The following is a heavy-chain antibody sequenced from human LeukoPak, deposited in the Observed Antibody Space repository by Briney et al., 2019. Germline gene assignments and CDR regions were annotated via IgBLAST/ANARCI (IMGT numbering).Heavy chain of an antibody. Sequence: GGSLRLSCAASGFTFSSYAMHWVRQAPGKGLEWVAVISYDGSNKYYADSVKGRFTISRDNSKNTLYLQMNSLRAEDTAVYYCAKHLSSSDSGSYHDWFDPWGQGTLVTVSS. CDR2: ISYDGSNK. V-gene: IGHV3-30*04. CDR3: AKHLSSSDSGSYHDWFDP. D-gene: IGHD1-26*01. CDR1: GFTFSSYA. J-gene: IGHJ5*02.